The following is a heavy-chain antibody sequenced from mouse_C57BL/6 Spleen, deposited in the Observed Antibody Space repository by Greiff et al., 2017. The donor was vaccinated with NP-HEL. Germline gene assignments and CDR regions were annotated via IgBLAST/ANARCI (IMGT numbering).Heavy chain of an antibody. D-gene: IGHD1-1*01. CDR2: INPSNGGT. J-gene: IGHJ2*01. V-gene: IGHV1-53*01. CDR3: ARGGTTVVARGYYFDY. Sequence: QVQLQQPGTELVKPGASVKLSCKASGYTFTSYWMHWVKQRPGQGLEWIGNINPSNGGTNYNEKFKSKATLTVDKSSSTAYMQLSSLTSEDSAVYYCARGGTTVVARGYYFDYWGKGTTLTVSS. CDR1: GYTFTSYW.